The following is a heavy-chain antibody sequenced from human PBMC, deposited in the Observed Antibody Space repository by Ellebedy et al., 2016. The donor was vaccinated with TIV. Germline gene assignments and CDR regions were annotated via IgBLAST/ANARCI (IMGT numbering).Heavy chain of an antibody. CDR2: INPSGGST. CDR1: GYSFTTYY. D-gene: IGHD3-10*01. Sequence: ASVKVSCXTSGYSFTTYYMNWVRQAPGQGLEWMGIINPSGGSTSYAQKFQGRVTMTRDTSTSTFYMELSSLRSEDTAVYYCARDEGSGSFFDDWGQGTRVTVSS. V-gene: IGHV1-46*01. J-gene: IGHJ4*02. CDR3: ARDEGSGSFFDD.